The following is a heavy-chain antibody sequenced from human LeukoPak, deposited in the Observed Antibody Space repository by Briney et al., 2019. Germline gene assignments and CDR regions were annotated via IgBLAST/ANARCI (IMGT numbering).Heavy chain of an antibody. CDR3: ARSGYLHYFDY. V-gene: IGHV4-38-2*02. J-gene: IGHJ4*02. CDR1: GYSISSGYY. Sequence: SETLSLTCTVSGYSISSGYYWDWIRQPPGKGLEWIGSIYHSGSTNYNPSLKSRVTISVDTSKSQFSLKVSSVTAADTAVYYCARSGYLHYFDYWGQGTLVTVSS. CDR2: IYHSGST. D-gene: IGHD3-22*01.